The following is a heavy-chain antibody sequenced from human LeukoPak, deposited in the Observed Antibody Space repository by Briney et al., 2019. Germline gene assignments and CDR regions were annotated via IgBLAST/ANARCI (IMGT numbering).Heavy chain of an antibody. CDR2: GT. J-gene: IGHJ6*02. V-gene: IGHV1-2*04. Sequence: GTNYAQKFQGWVTMTRDTSISTAYMELSRLRSDDTAVYYCARDPGSSGSYHYYYYYGMDVWGQGTTVTVSS. CDR3: ARDPGSSGSYHYYYYYGMDV. D-gene: IGHD1-26*01.